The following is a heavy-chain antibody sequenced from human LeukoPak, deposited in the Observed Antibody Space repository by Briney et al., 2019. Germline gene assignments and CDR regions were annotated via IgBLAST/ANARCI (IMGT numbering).Heavy chain of an antibody. J-gene: IGHJ3*02. CDR2: IRNDGSNK. CDR3: ARYLIGWSSAFDI. D-gene: IGHD6-19*01. Sequence: PGGSLRLSCAASGFTFSSYGMHWVRQAPGKGLEWVAFIRNDGSNKYYADSVKGRFTISRDNSKNTLYLQMNSLRVEDTAVYFCARYLIGWSSAFDIWGQGTMVTVSS. V-gene: IGHV3-33*08. CDR1: GFTFSSYG.